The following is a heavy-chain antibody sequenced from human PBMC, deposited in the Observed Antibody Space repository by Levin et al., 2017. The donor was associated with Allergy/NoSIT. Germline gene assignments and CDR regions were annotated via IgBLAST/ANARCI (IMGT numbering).Heavy chain of an antibody. CDR1: GFTFSSYS. J-gene: IGHJ3*02. CDR2: ISSSSSYI. Sequence: GESLKISCAASGFTFSSYSMNWVRQAPGKGLEWVSSISSSSSYIYYADSVKGRFTISRDNAKNSLYLQMNSLRAEDTAVYYCASTETYDYIWGSYRRTDAFDIWGQGTMVTVSS. D-gene: IGHD3-16*02. CDR3: ASTETYDYIWGSYRRTDAFDI. V-gene: IGHV3-21*01.